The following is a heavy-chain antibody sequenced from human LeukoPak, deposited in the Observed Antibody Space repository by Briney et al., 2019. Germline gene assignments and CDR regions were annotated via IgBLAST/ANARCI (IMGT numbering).Heavy chain of an antibody. D-gene: IGHD3-16*01. V-gene: IGHV3-30-3*01. CDR1: GFTFSSYA. CDR3: ARGGGLSI. Sequence: GGSLRLSCAASGFTFSSYAMHWVRQAPGKGLEWVAVISSDGSNKYYADSVKGRFTISRDNAKNSLYLQMNSLRAEDTAVYYCARGGGLSIWGQGTMVTVSS. J-gene: IGHJ3*02. CDR2: ISSDGSNK.